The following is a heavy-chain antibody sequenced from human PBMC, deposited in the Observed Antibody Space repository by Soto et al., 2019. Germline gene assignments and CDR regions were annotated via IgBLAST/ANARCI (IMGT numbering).Heavy chain of an antibody. CDR1: GYTFTSYG. J-gene: IGHJ4*02. CDR3: ARAHITMIVVDPFDY. CDR2: ISAYNGNT. D-gene: IGHD3-22*01. V-gene: IGHV1-18*01. Sequence: QVQLVQSGAEVKKPGASVKVSCKASGYTFTSYGISWVRQAPGQGLEWMGWISAYNGNTNKAQKLQGRVTRTTDTSTSTAYMELRGLRSDDTAVYYCARAHITMIVVDPFDYWGQGTLVTVSS.